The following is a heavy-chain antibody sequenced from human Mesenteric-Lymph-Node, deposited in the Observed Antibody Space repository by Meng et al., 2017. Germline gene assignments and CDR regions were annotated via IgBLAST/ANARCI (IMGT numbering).Heavy chain of an antibody. CDR3: ARRRVTGRISDAIDI. D-gene: IGHD1-20*01. CDR2: VSYDGSNK. J-gene: IGHJ3*02. Sequence: GESLKISCAASGFSFSNYAMHWVRQAPGKGLEWVAIVSYDGSNKIYLDSVRGRFTISRDNSKNTLYLQLGSLRPEDTAVYYCARRRVTGRISDAIDIWGQGTIV. V-gene: IGHV3-30*15. CDR1: GFSFSNYA.